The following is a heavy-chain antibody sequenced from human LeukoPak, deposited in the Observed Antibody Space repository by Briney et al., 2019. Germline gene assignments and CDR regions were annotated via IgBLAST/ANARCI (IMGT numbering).Heavy chain of an antibody. Sequence: SETLSLTCTVSGGSISSYYWSWIRQPPGKGLEWIGHIYYSGSTKYNPSLKSLITISVDTSKNQLSLKLSSETAADTAVYYCARHGRYRGGGNCYASEYFQHWGQGTLVTVSS. J-gene: IGHJ1*01. CDR3: ARHGRYRGGGNCYASEYFQH. CDR2: IYYSGST. D-gene: IGHD2-15*01. CDR1: GGSISSYY. V-gene: IGHV4-59*08.